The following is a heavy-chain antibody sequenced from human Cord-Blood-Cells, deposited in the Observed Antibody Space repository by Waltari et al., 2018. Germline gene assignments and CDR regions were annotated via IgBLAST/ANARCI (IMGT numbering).Heavy chain of an antibody. CDR1: GFTFSSYA. CDR3: AKKWYFDL. CDR2: ISGSGGST. V-gene: IGHV3-23*01. Sequence: EVQLLEYGGGLVQPGGSLRLSCAASGFTFSSYAMSWVRQAPGKGLEWVSAISGSGGSTYYEDSVKGRFTIARDNSKSTLYLQMNSLRAEDTAVYYCAKKWYFDLWGRGTLVTVSS. J-gene: IGHJ2*01.